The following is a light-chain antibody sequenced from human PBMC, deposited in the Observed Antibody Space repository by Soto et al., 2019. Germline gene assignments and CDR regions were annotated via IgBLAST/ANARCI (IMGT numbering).Light chain of an antibody. CDR3: LSFTTISTYI. J-gene: IGLJ1*01. Sequence: QSALTQPASVSASPGQSITISCTGTSSDVGFYNYVSWYQHLPGKAPKLMIYEVTNRPSGVSDRFSGSKSGNTASLTISGLQAEDEADYYCLSFTTISTYIFGTGIKLTVL. CDR2: EVT. V-gene: IGLV2-14*01. CDR1: SSDVGFYNY.